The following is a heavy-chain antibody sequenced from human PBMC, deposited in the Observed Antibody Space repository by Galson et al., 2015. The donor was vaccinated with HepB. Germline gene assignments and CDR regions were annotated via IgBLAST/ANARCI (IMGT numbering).Heavy chain of an antibody. CDR3: ERAGDRRLDG. D-gene: IGHD2-15*01. Sequence: SLRLSCAGSGFTFNNRWMHWVRQAPGKGLVWVSRIDSDGSSTKYADSVKGRFTISSDNDQNPLYLQMNSLRAEETAGYYGERAGDRRLDGWGQGTTVTVSS. CDR1: GFTFNNRW. CDR2: IDSDGSST. V-gene: IGHV3-74*03. J-gene: IGHJ6*02.